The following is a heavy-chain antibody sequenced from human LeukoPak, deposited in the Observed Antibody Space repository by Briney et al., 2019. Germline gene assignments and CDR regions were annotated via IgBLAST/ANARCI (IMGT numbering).Heavy chain of an antibody. CDR3: ARVFGYYYFYMDA. J-gene: IGHJ6*03. CDR2: ISYDGSNK. CDR1: GFTFSSYA. Sequence: GGSLRLSCAASGFTFSSYAMHWVRQAPGKGLEWVAVISYDGSNKYYADSVKGRFTISRDNSKNTLYLQMNSLRAEDTAVYYCARVFGYYYFYMDAWGKGTTVIVSS. D-gene: IGHD3-16*01. V-gene: IGHV3-30-3*01.